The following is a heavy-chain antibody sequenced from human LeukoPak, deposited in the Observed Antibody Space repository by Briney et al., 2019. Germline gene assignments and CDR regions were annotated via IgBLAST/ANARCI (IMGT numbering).Heavy chain of an antibody. V-gene: IGHV3-7*05. D-gene: IGHD3-3*01. Sequence: PGGSLRLSCAASGFTFSNYWMSWVRQAPGKGLEWVANIKQDGSEKYYVDSVKGRFTISRDNAKNSLYLQMNSLRAEDTAVYYCARWGPILRFLRAFDIWGQGTMVTVSS. CDR3: ARWGPILRFLRAFDI. CDR2: IKQDGSEK. CDR1: GFTFSNYW. J-gene: IGHJ3*02.